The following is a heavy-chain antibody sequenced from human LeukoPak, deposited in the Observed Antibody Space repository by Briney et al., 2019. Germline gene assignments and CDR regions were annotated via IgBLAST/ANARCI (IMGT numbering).Heavy chain of an antibody. CDR3: ARDLSGGTFDY. CDR2: IHHTGTT. J-gene: IGHJ4*02. Sequence: SKTLSLTCAVSAYSISSSYYWGWIRPAPGKGLEWIGNIHHTGTTYYNPSLKSRVTISLDASKNQFSLRLPSVTAADTAVYYCARDLSGGTFDYWGQGTLVTVSS. CDR1: AYSISSSYY. V-gene: IGHV4-38-2*02. D-gene: IGHD1-1*01.